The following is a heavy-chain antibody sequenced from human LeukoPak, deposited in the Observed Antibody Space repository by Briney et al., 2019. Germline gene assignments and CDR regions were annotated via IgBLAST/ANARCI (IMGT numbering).Heavy chain of an antibody. CDR1: GGSISSYY. V-gene: IGHV4-59*08. CDR2: IYYSGST. CDR3: ARHLNNCGADCYIFDY. D-gene: IGHD2-21*01. Sequence: SETLSLTCTVSGGSISSYYWSWIRQPPGKGLEWMGYIYYSGSTNYNPSLKSRVTISVDTSKDQFSLRVSSVTAADTAVYYCARHLNNCGADCYIFDYWGQGTLVTVSS. J-gene: IGHJ4*02.